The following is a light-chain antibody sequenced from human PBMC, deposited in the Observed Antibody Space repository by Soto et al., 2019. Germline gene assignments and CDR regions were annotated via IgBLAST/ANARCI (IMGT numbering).Light chain of an antibody. CDR1: SSDVGDNY. Sequence: QSALTQPPSASGSPGQSVTISCTGTSSDVGDNYVSWYQQHLGKAHKLIIYEVSKRPSGFTDPFSGSKSGNTASLAITGLHAADEGDYYCQSYDSTLSSCYFFGNGTKVTV. J-gene: IGLJ1*01. CDR3: QSYDSTLSSCYF. V-gene: IGLV2-8*01. CDR2: EVS.